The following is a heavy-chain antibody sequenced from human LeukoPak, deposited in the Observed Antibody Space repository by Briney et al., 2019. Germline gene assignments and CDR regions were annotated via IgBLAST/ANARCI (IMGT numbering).Heavy chain of an antibody. CDR3: AKENGYYDSSGYYLDYFDY. D-gene: IGHD3-22*01. V-gene: IGHV3-23*01. J-gene: IGHJ4*02. Sequence: GGSLRLSCAASGFTFSSYAMSWVQAPGKGLEWVSAISGSGGSTYYADSVKGRFTISRDNSKNTLYLQMNSLRAEDTAVYYCAKENGYYDSSGYYLDYFDYWGQGTLVTVSS. CDR2: ISGSGGST. CDR1: GFTFSSYA.